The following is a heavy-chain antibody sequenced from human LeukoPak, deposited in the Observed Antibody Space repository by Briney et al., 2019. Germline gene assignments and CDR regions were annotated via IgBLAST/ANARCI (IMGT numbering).Heavy chain of an antibody. CDR2: FDPEDGET. D-gene: IGHD4/OR15-4a*01. CDR1: GYTLTELS. J-gene: IGHJ3*02. CDR3: ATDRLRDYAAFDI. Sequence: ASVKVSCXVSGYTLTELSMHWVRQAPGKGLGWMGGFDPEDGETIYAQKFQGRVTMTEDTSTDTAYMELSSLRSEDTAVYYCATDRLRDYAAFDIWGQGTMVTVSS. V-gene: IGHV1-24*01.